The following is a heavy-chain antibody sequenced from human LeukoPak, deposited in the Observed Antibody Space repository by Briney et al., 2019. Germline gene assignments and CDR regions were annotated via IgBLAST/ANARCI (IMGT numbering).Heavy chain of an antibody. D-gene: IGHD3-22*01. CDR1: GYTFTSYG. CDR3: ARGNYDSSGYYFDY. J-gene: IGHJ4*02. CDR2: IIPILGIA. Sequence: SVKVSCKASGYTFTSYGISWVRQAPGQGLEWMGRIIPILGIANYAQKFQGRVTITADKSTSTAYMELSSLRSEDTAVYYCARGNYDSSGYYFDYWGQGTLVTVSS. V-gene: IGHV1-69*04.